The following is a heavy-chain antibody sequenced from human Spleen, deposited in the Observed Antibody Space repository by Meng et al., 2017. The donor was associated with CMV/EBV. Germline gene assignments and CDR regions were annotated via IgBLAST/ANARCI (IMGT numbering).Heavy chain of an antibody. CDR1: GYPFTGHY. J-gene: IGHJ5*02. V-gene: IGHV1-2*02. CDR2: INPNSGDT. CDR3: ARDYSWAVGWFDP. D-gene: IGHD5-18*01. Sequence: ASVKVSCKASGYPFTGHYMHWVRQAPGQGLEWMGWINPNSGDTNYAQKFQGRVTLTRDTSITTAYMELSRLTSVDTAVYFCARDYSWAVGWFDPWGQGTLVTVS.